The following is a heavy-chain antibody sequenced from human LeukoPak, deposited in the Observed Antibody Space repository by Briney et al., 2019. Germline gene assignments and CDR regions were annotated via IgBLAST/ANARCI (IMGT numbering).Heavy chain of an antibody. V-gene: IGHV3-7*01. CDR3: ARDRSSGWPGSFDY. CDR2: IKHDGGEK. Sequence: GGSLRLSCAASGFTFSSFWMTWVRQAPGKGLEWVANIKHDGGEKYYVDSVQGRFTISRDNAKKSLYLQMNTLRPEDTAVYYCARDRSSGWPGSFDYWGQGTLVTVPS. D-gene: IGHD6-19*01. J-gene: IGHJ4*02. CDR1: GFTFSSFW.